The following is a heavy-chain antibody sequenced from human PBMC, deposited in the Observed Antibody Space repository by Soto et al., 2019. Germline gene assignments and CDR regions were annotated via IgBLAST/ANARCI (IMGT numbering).Heavy chain of an antibody. Sequence: PGWSRRLYCAASGFTFSRSAICRVRQAPGKGLEWVSAVSANGQGIYYADSVRGRFTISRDNSKNTVFLHMDSLSAEDTAVYYCAKDRHYPRDYFHYWGQGTLVTVSS. J-gene: IGHJ4*02. CDR1: GFTFSRSA. CDR2: VSANGQGI. D-gene: IGHD3-10*01. CDR3: AKDRHYPRDYFHY. V-gene: IGHV3-23*01.